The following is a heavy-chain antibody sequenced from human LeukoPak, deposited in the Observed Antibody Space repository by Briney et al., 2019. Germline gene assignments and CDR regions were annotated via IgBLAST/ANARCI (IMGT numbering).Heavy chain of an antibody. J-gene: IGHJ4*02. CDR2: IYSGGST. V-gene: IGHV3-66*01. D-gene: IGHD2-15*01. CDR3: ARLGYCSGGSCGIFDY. Sequence: GGSLRLSCAASGFALNSYSLTWVRQAPGKGLEWVPVIYSGGSTYYADSVKGRFTISRDNSKNTLYLQMNSLRAEDTAVYYCARLGYCSGGSCGIFDYWGRGTLVTVSS. CDR1: GFALNSYS.